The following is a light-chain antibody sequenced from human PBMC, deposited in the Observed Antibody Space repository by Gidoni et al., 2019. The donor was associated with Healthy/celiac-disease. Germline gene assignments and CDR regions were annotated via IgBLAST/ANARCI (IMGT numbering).Light chain of an antibody. CDR3: QQRKT. CDR1: QLVSSY. V-gene: IGKV3-11*01. Sequence: ELVLTQSPATLSLSPGERATLPCRASQLVSSYLAWYQQKPGQAPRLLIYDASNRATGIPARFSGSGSGTDFTLTISSLEPEDFAVYYCQQRKTFGQGTKVEIK. CDR2: DAS. J-gene: IGKJ1*01.